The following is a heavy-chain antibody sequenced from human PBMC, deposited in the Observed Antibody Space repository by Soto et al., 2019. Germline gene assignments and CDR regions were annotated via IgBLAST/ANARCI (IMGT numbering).Heavy chain of an antibody. CDR3: ARCYNTYGYGWLGP. J-gene: IGHJ5*02. CDR2: IYYSGIT. Sequence: SETLSLTCAVSDDSFSSGAYSWSWIRQPPGKGLEFIGNIYYSGITHYSPSLKSRVTISADRSKNQFSLNLTSVTAADTAVYFCARCYNTYGYGWLGPWGQGILVTVYS. D-gene: IGHD5-18*01. V-gene: IGHV4-30-2*01. CDR1: DDSFSSGAYS.